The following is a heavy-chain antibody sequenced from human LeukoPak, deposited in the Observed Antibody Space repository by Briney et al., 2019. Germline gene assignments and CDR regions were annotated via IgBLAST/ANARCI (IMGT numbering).Heavy chain of an antibody. D-gene: IGHD2-15*01. Sequence: GGSLRLSCAASGFTFSSYGMHWVRQAPGRGLEWVSYISSSGSTIYYADSVKGRFTISRDNAKSSLYLQMNSLRAEDTAVYYCARDQGYCSGGSCYSGAWYFDLWGRGTLVTVSS. CDR1: GFTFSSYG. V-gene: IGHV3-48*04. CDR2: ISSSGSTI. CDR3: ARDQGYCSGGSCYSGAWYFDL. J-gene: IGHJ2*01.